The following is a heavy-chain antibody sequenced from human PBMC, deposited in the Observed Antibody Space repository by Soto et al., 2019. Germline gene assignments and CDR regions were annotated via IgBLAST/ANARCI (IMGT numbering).Heavy chain of an antibody. V-gene: IGHV4-4*02. J-gene: IGHJ6*02. CDR2: INHSGST. CDR1: GVSISSSNW. D-gene: IGHD6-19*01. CDR3: ARGRKGIAVARLYYGMDV. Sequence: SETLSLTCAVSGVSISSSNWWSWVRQPPGKGLEWIGEINHSGSTNYNPSLKSRVTISVDTSKNQFSLKLSSVTAADTAVYYCARGRKGIAVARLYYGMDVWGQGTTVTVSS.